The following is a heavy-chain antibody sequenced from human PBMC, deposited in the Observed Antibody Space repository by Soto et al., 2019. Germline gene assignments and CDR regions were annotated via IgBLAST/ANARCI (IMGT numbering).Heavy chain of an antibody. J-gene: IGHJ6*03. CDR1: GFTFSSYA. Sequence: GSLRLSCAASGFTFSSYAMSWVRQAPGKGLEWVSAISGSGGSTYYADSVKGRFTISRDNSKNTLYLQMNSLRAEDTAVYYCAKDVGGIPLYHMDVWGKGTTVTVS. D-gene: IGHD3-10*01. CDR2: ISGSGGST. CDR3: AKDVGGIPLYHMDV. V-gene: IGHV3-23*01.